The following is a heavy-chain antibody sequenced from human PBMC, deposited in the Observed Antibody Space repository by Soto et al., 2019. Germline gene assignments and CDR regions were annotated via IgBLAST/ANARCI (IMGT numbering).Heavy chain of an antibody. CDR1: GGSISSGGYY. D-gene: IGHD4-17*01. V-gene: IGHV4-31*03. Sequence: SETLSLTCTVSGGSISSGGYYWSWIRQHPGKGLEWIGYIYYSGSTYYNPSLKSRVTISVDTSKNQFSLKLSSVTAADTAVYYCARLFHDYGDYDDYWGQGTLVTVSS. CDR3: ARLFHDYGDYDDY. CDR2: IYYSGST. J-gene: IGHJ4*02.